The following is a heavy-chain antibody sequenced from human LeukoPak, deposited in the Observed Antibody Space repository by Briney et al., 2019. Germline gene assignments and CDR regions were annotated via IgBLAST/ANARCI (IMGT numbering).Heavy chain of an antibody. Sequence: GGSLRLSCAASGFTFSSYSMNWVRQAPGKGLEWVSSISSSSSYIYYADSVKGRFTISRDNAKNSMYLQMNSQRAEDTAVYYCARDRIAVAAVDPWGQGTLVTVSS. CDR2: ISSSSSYI. CDR1: GFTFSSYS. J-gene: IGHJ5*02. D-gene: IGHD6-19*01. V-gene: IGHV3-21*01. CDR3: ARDRIAVAAVDP.